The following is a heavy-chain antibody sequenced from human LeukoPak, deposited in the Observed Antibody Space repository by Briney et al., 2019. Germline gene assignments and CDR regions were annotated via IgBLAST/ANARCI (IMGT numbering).Heavy chain of an antibody. CDR1: GGSISSGGYF. Sequence: SETLSLTCTVSGGSISSGGYFWSWIRQHPGKGLEWVGYISNSGSTSYNPSLKSRVTLSVDTSKNQFSLKLSSVTAADTAVYYCARADDWNAFEYWGQGTLVPVSS. J-gene: IGHJ4*02. CDR2: ISNSGST. CDR3: ARADDWNAFEY. V-gene: IGHV4-31*03. D-gene: IGHD1-1*01.